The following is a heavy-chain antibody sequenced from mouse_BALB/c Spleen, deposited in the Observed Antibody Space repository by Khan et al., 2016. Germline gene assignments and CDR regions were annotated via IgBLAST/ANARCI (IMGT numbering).Heavy chain of an antibody. CDR2: INTNTGEP. V-gene: IGHV9-3*02. CDR3: AGDYYGSNWFAY. Sequence: QIQLVQSGPELKKPGETVKISCKASGYTFTNYGMNWVKQAPGKGLKWMGWINTNTGEPTYAGEFKGRFAFSLETSASTAYLQINNLKNEDTATYFCAGDYYGSNWFAYWGQGTLVTVSA. J-gene: IGHJ3*01. CDR1: GYTFTNYG. D-gene: IGHD1-1*01.